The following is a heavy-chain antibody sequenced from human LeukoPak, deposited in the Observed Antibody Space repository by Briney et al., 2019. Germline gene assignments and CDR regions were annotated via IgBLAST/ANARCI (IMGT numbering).Heavy chain of an antibody. V-gene: IGHV3-21*01. CDR1: GFTVSSNY. D-gene: IGHD3-10*01. CDR3: AREDYYGSGSYFDY. J-gene: IGHJ4*02. Sequence: PGGSLRLSCAASGFTVSSNYMSWVRQAPGKGLEWVSSISSSSSYIYYADSVKGRFTISRDNAKNSLYLQMNSLRAEDTAVYYCAREDYYGSGSYFDYWGQGTLVTVSS. CDR2: ISSSSSYI.